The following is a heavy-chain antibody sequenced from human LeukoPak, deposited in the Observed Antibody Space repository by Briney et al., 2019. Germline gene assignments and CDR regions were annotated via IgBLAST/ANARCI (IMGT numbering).Heavy chain of an antibody. D-gene: IGHD6-19*01. V-gene: IGHV3-23*01. CDR1: GFTFSSYG. CDR3: ARGWYIDY. J-gene: IGHJ4*02. CDR2: IGGSGGST. Sequence: GSLRLSCAASGFTFSSYGMTWVRQAPGKGLEWVSVIGGSGGSTNYADAVKGRFTISKDTSKNTLYLQMNSLRAEDTAVYYCARGWYIDYWGQGTLVTVSS.